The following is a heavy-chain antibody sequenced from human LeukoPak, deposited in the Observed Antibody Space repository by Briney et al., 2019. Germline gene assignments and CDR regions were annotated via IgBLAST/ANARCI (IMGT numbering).Heavy chain of an antibody. CDR2: IWYDGSNK. CDR3: ARENSGWFDP. Sequence: QPGRSLRLSCPASGFTFSSYGMHWVRQAPGKGLEWVAVIWYDGSNKYYADSVKGRFTISRDNSKNTLYLQMNSLRAEDTAVYYCARENSGWFDPWGQGTLVTVSS. CDR1: GFTFSSYG. J-gene: IGHJ5*02. V-gene: IGHV3-33*01. D-gene: IGHD4-23*01.